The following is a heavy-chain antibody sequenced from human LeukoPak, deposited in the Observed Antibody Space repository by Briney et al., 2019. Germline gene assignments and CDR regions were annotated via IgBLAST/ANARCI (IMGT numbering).Heavy chain of an antibody. V-gene: IGHV3-7*01. CDR2: IKQDGSEK. CDR1: GFTFSSYS. D-gene: IGHD3-22*01. J-gene: IGHJ4*02. CDR3: ARGGSWFFDY. Sequence: PGGSLRLSCAASGFTFSSYSMNWVRQAPGKGLEWVANIKQDGSEKYYVDSVKGRFTISRDNAKNSLYLQMNSLRAEDTAVYYCARGGSWFFDYWGQGTLVTVSS.